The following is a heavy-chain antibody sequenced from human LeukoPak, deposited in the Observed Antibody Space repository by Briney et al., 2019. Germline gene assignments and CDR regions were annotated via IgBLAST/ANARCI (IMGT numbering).Heavy chain of an antibody. CDR2: SYTSGST. D-gene: IGHD2-15*01. CDR1: GGSISSYY. Sequence: SETLSLTCTVSGGSISSYYWSWIRQPAGKGLEWIGRSYTSGSTNYNPSLKSRVTMSVDTSKNQFSLKLSSVTAADTAVYYCARDVVVVAATFGGDAFDIWGQGTMVTVSS. J-gene: IGHJ3*02. CDR3: ARDVVVVAATFGGDAFDI. V-gene: IGHV4-4*07.